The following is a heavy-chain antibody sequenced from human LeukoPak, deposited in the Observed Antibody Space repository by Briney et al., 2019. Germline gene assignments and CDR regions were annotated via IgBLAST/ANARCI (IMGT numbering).Heavy chain of an antibody. CDR2: INTNTGNP. CDR3: ARGAYGSGSYHFDY. CDR1: GYTFTSYA. D-gene: IGHD3-10*01. J-gene: IGHJ4*02. Sequence: ASVKVSCKASGYTFTSYAMNWVRQAPGQGLEWMGWINTNTGNPMYAQGFTGRFVFSLDTSVSTAYLQISSLEAEETAIYYCARGAYGSGSYHFDYWGQGTLVTASS. V-gene: IGHV7-4-1*02.